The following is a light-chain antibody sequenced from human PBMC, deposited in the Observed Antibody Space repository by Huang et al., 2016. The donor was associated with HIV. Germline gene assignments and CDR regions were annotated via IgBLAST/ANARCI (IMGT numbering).Light chain of an antibody. CDR2: DAS. CDR1: QRISTW. J-gene: IGKJ1*01. V-gene: IGKV1-5*01. Sequence: DIQMTQSPSTLSASVGDRVTITCRASQRISTWLAWYQQKPGKAPRLLIYDASSLESGVPSIFSGSGSGTEFTLTISSLQPDDFATYYCQQYNSYPWTFGQGTKVEIK. CDR3: QQYNSYPWT.